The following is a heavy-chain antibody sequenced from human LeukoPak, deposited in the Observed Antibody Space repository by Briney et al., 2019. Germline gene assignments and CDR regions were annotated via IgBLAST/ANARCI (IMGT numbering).Heavy chain of an antibody. D-gene: IGHD6-13*01. CDR3: ARGLVDHERPKGYIDY. V-gene: IGHV4-39*07. CDR2: ISYSQSA. Sequence: SETLSLTCSVSGASITSNTYFWGWIRQPPGKGLEWIGTISYSQSAYYNTSLRSRVTFSVDTSRSQFSLNLRSVTAADTAVYFCARGLVDHERPKGYIDYWVQGTLVTVSS. CDR1: GASITSNTYF. J-gene: IGHJ4*02.